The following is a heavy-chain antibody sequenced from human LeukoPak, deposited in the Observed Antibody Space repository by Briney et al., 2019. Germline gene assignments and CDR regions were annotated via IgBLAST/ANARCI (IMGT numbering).Heavy chain of an antibody. D-gene: IGHD2-15*01. J-gene: IGHJ5*02. CDR3: ASLEVENWFDP. CDR2: IYYSGST. Sequence: PSETLSLTCTVSGGSISSYYWSWIRQPPGKGLEWIGYIYYSGSTYYNPSPKSRVTISVDTSKNQFSLKLSSVTAADTAVYYCASLEVENWFDPWGQGTLVTVSS. CDR1: GGSISSYY. V-gene: IGHV4-59*08.